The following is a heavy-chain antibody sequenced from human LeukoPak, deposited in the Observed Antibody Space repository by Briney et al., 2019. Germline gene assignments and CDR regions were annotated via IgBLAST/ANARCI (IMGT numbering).Heavy chain of an antibody. CDR1: GFTFSSYA. V-gene: IGHV3-30-3*01. J-gene: IGHJ4*02. CDR3: ARGYYDFWSGYYNY. CDR2: ISYDGSNK. D-gene: IGHD3-3*01. Sequence: GGSLRLSCAASGFTFSSYAMPWVRQAPGKGLEWVAVISYDGSNKYYADSVKGRFTISRDNSKNTLYLQMNSLRAEDTAVYYCARGYYDFWSGYYNYWGQGTLVTVSS.